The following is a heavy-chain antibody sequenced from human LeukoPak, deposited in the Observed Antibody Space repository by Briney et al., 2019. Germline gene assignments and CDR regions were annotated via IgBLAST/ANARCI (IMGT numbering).Heavy chain of an antibody. J-gene: IGHJ4*02. CDR1: GFTFSSYA. V-gene: IGHV3-21*01. Sequence: GGSLRLSCAASGFTFSSYAMNWVRQAPGKGLEWVSSISSSSSYIYYADSVKGRFTISRDNAKNSLHLQMNSLRAEDTAVYYCARILPDYGDYPRGFDYWGQGTLVTVSS. D-gene: IGHD4-17*01. CDR3: ARILPDYGDYPRGFDY. CDR2: ISSSSSYI.